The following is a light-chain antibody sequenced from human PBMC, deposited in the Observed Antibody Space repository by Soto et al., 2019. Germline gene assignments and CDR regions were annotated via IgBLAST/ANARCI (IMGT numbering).Light chain of an antibody. CDR1: SSDVGAYNY. CDR2: QVS. Sequence: QSALTQPASVSGSPGQSITISCTGTSSDVGAYNYVSWYQQHPDKAPQLIMYQVSNRPSGVSNRFSGSKSGNTASLTISGVQAEDEADYYGTSFGSSGVFGGGTKLTVL. V-gene: IGLV2-14*01. CDR3: TSFGSSGV. J-gene: IGLJ3*02.